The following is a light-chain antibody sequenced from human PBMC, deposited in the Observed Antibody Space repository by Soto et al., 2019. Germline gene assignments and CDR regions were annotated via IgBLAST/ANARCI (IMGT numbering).Light chain of an antibody. J-gene: IGKJ1*01. Sequence: ETVLTQSPGTLSLSPGERATLSCRASQSVKNNYLRWYQQKPGQAPRLLIYAASGRATGIPDRFSGSGSGTDFTLTISRLEPEDCAVYYCQQYATSLRTFGQGNKVEIK. V-gene: IGKV3-20*01. CDR1: QSVKNNY. CDR3: QQYATSLRT. CDR2: AAS.